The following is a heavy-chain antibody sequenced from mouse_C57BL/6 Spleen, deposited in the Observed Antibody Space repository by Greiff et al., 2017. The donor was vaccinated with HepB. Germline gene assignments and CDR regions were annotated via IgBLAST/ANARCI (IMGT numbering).Heavy chain of an antibody. Sequence: VQLQQSGAELVRPGTSVKVSCKASGYAFTNYLIEWVKQRPGQGLEWIGVINPGSGGTNYNEKFKGKATLTADKSSNTAYMQISSLTSEDSAVYDCARSESYKDYYYAKDYWGQGTSGTVSS. D-gene: IGHD6-1*02. CDR3: ARSESYKDYYYAKDY. J-gene: IGHJ4*01. V-gene: IGHV1-54*01. CDR1: GYAFTNYL. CDR2: INPGSGGT.